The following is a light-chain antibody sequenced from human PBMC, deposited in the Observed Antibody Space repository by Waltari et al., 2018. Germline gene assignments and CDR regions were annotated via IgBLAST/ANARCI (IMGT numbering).Light chain of an antibody. Sequence: QSALTQPPSASGSPGQSVPISCTGTSTDVGAYDYVSWYQHHPDKAPKLIIFGVNKWPAGFPDRFSGSKSGNTASLTVSGLQAEDEADYYCSSYAGTDNFVVFGGGTKLTVL. J-gene: IGLJ2*01. CDR2: GVN. V-gene: IGLV2-8*01. CDR1: STDVGAYDY. CDR3: SSYAGTDNFVV.